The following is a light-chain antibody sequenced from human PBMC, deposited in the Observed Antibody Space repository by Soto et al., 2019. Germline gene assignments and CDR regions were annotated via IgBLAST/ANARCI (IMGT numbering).Light chain of an antibody. J-gene: IGKJ2*01. CDR3: QQYYSSPYT. V-gene: IGKV4-1*01. Sequence: DIVMTQSPDSLAVSLGERATINCKSSQSVLYSSNNKNYFAWYQQKPGQPPKLLIYWASTRESGVPDRFSGSGSGTDFTLTINSLQAEDVAVYYCQQYYSSPYTCGQGTKLEIK. CDR2: WAS. CDR1: QSVLYSSNNKNY.